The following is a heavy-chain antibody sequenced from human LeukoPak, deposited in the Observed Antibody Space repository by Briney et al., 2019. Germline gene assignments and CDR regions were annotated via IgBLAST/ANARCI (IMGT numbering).Heavy chain of an antibody. CDR2: INHSGST. CDR3: ARVTRASIFGVVHMDV. Sequence: SETLSLTRALYGGSFSGYYWSWIRQPPGKGLEWIGGINHSGSTNYNPPLQSRATIPVDTSKNQFSLKLSSVTAADTAVYYCARVTRASIFGVVHMDVWGQGTTVTVSS. J-gene: IGHJ6*02. CDR1: GGSFSGYY. D-gene: IGHD3-3*02. V-gene: IGHV4-34*01.